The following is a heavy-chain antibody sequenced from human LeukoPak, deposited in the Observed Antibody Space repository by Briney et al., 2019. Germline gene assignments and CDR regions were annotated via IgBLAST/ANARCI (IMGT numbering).Heavy chain of an antibody. CDR2: IIPSGGST. Sequence: GASVKVSCKASGYTFTSYYMHWVRQAPGQGLEWMGIIIPSGGSTSYAQKFQGRVTMTRDTSTSTVYMELSSLRSEDTAVYYCAREAEVRGVLYYYYYGMDVWGQGTTVTVSS. CDR1: GYTFTSYY. D-gene: IGHD3-10*01. J-gene: IGHJ6*02. CDR3: AREAEVRGVLYYYYYGMDV. V-gene: IGHV1-46*03.